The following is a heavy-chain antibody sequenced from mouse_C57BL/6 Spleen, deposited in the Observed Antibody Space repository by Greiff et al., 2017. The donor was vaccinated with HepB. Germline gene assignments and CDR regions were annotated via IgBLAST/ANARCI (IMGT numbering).Heavy chain of an antibody. D-gene: IGHD1-1*01. V-gene: IGHV14-1*01. CDR2: IDPEDGDT. Sequence: VQLKQSGAELVRPGASVKLSCTASGFNIKDYYMHWVKQRPEQGLEWIGRIDPEDGDTEYAPKFQGKATMTADTSSNTAYLQLSSLTSEDTAVYYCTYYGSSHWYFDVWGTGTTVTVSS. CDR1: GFNIKDYY. CDR3: TYYGSSHWYFDV. J-gene: IGHJ1*03.